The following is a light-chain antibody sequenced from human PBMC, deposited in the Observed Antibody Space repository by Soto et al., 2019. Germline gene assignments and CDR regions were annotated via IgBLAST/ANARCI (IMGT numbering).Light chain of an antibody. V-gene: IGLV2-14*03. CDR3: GSYTTSSNDV. CDR2: DVS. CDR1: SRDVGGYNY. J-gene: IGLJ1*01. Sequence: QSALTQPPSASGSPGQSVTISCTGTSRDVGGYNYVSWYQQHPGKAPKLMIYDVSTRPSGVSDRFSGSKSGNTASLTISGLRAEDEADYYCGSYTTSSNDVFGTGTKVTVL.